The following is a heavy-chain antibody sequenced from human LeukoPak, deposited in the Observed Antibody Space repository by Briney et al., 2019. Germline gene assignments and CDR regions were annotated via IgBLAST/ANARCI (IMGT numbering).Heavy chain of an antibody. CDR3: AREYYYDSSGESFDY. CDR2: INPNSGGT. D-gene: IGHD3-22*01. V-gene: IGHV1-2*02. J-gene: IGHJ4*02. CDR1: GYTFTCYY. Sequence: ASVKVSCKASGYTFTCYYMHWVRQAPGQGLEWMGWINPNSGGTNYAQKFQGRVTMTRDTSISTAYMELSRLRSDDTAVYYCAREYYYDSSGESFDYWGQGTLVTVSS.